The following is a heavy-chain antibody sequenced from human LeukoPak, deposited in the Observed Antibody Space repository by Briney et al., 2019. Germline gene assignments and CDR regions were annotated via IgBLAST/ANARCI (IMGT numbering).Heavy chain of an antibody. J-gene: IGHJ3*02. V-gene: IGHV4-59*01. D-gene: IGHD5/OR15-5a*01. Sequence: SETLSLTCTVSGGSISGYYWSWIRQPPGKGLEWIGYIYYSGGTNYNPSLKSRVTISVDTSKNQFSLKLSSVTAADTAVYYCARPSRSVSTAGAFDIWGQGTMVTVSS. CDR3: ARPSRSVSTAGAFDI. CDR2: IYYSGGT. CDR1: GGSISGYY.